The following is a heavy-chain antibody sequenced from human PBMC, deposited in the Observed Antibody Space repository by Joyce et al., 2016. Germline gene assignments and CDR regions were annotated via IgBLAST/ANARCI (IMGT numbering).Heavy chain of an antibody. D-gene: IGHD1-26*01. V-gene: IGHV3-48*02. CDR2: LHGSTTTI. CDR1: GFSFSSYSFSSYS. J-gene: IGHJ4*02. CDR3: VGEGVRSGRPNF. Sequence: EVQLVESGGGLAQPGGSLRLSCAASGFSFSSYSFSSYSMSWVRQAPVNGLECISFLHGSTTTIYYAESVRGRFTISRDNAKNSLSVQMNSLRDEDTAVYFWVGEGVRSGRPNFWGQGTLVTVSS.